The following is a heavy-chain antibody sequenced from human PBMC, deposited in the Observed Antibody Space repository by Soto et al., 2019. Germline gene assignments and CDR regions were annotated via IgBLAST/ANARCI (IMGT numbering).Heavy chain of an antibody. D-gene: IGHD3-10*01. V-gene: IGHV3-74*01. CDR3: AGGDYAGAGTFYLTDH. CDR2: INGDGRTT. CDR1: GLIFNNYW. Sequence: EVQLVESGGGLVQPGGSLRLSCTASGLIFNNYWMHWVHQPPGKGPVWVSRINGDGRTTTYADSVRGRFTISRDNAKNTVYLQMNSLRAEDTAVYYCAGGDYAGAGTFYLTDHWGQGSLVTVSS. J-gene: IGHJ4*02.